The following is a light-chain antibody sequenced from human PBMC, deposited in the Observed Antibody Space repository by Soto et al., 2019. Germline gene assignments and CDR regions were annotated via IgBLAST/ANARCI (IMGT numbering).Light chain of an antibody. V-gene: IGKV3-15*01. CDR3: QQYSNWPWT. J-gene: IGKJ1*01. CDR2: GAS. CDR1: QSVTSY. Sequence: EIVMTQSPATLSVSPGEQATLSCRASQSVTSYLAWYQQTPGQAPRLLIQGASARATDVPARFSGSGSGTEFTLTISSLQSEEFAVYYCQQYSNWPWTCGQGTKVEI.